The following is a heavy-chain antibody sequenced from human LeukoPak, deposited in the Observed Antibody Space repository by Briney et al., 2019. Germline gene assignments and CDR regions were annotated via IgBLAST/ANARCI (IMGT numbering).Heavy chain of an antibody. CDR2: VSYDGNDK. J-gene: IGHJ4*02. CDR1: GFTFTRYA. CDR3: ARDDALATDGFDS. V-gene: IGHV3-30*04. D-gene: IGHD5-24*01. Sequence: GRSLRLSCVASGFTFTRYAMHWVRQAPGKGLEWVTVVSYDGNDKYYADSVKGRFTISRDNSKNTVYLQMNSLRAEDTVVYYCARDDALATDGFDSWGQGTLVTVSS.